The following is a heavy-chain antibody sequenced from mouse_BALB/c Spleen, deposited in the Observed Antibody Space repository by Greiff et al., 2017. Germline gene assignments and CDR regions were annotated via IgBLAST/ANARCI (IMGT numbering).Heavy chain of an antibody. CDR1: GFTFSSYT. V-gene: IGHV5-12-2*01. J-gene: IGHJ2*01. Sequence: EVKVEESGGGLVQPGGSLKLSCAASGFTFSSYTMSWVRQTPEKRLEWVAYISNGGGSTYYPDTVKGRFTISRDNAKNTLYLQMSSLKSEDTAMYYCARHEDYGSSYFDYWGQGTTLTVSS. CDR3: ARHEDYGSSYFDY. CDR2: ISNGGGST. D-gene: IGHD1-1*01.